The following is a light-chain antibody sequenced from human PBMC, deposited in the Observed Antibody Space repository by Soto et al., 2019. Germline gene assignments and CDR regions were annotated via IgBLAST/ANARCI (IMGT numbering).Light chain of an antibody. CDR1: SSNIGAGYD. CDR3: QSYDSSPSGYV. V-gene: IGLV1-40*01. Sequence: QSVLTHPPSVSGAPGQTVTISCTGSSSNIGAGYDVHWYQQLPGTAPKLLIYANKNRPAGVPDRFSASKSGTSASLAITGLQADDEADYYCQSYDSSPSGYVFGTGTKVTVL. CDR2: ANK. J-gene: IGLJ1*01.